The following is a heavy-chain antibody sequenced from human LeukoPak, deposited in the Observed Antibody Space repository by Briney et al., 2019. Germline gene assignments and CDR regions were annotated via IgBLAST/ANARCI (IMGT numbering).Heavy chain of an antibody. CDR2: ISWDGGST. D-gene: IGHD3-10*01. J-gene: IGHJ5*02. CDR3: AKSYYYGSGAFDP. Sequence: PGGSLRLSCAASGFTFDYYAMHWVRQAPGKGLERVSLISWDGGSTYYADSVKGRFTISRDNSKNSLYLQMNSLRAEDTALYYCAKSYYYGSGAFDPWGQGTLVTVSS. V-gene: IGHV3-43D*04. CDR1: GFTFDYYA.